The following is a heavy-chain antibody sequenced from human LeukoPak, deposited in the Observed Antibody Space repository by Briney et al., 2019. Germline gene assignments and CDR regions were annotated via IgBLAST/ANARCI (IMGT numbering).Heavy chain of an antibody. J-gene: IGHJ4*02. CDR2: INPNSGGT. D-gene: IGHD2-15*01. CDR1: GYTFTGYY. V-gene: IGHV1-2*02. CDR3: ALLGYCSGGSCANFDY. Sequence: GASVKVSCKASGYTFTGYYMHWGRQAPGQGLEWMGWINPNSGGTNYAQKFQGRVTMTRDTSISTAYMELSRLRSDDTAVYYCALLGYCSGGSCANFDYWGQGTLVTVSS.